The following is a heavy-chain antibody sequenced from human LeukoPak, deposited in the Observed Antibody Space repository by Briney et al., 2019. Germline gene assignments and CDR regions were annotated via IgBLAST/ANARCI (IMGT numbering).Heavy chain of an antibody. V-gene: IGHV3-7*01. J-gene: IGHJ4*02. D-gene: IGHD3-22*01. CDR2: INQGGSEK. CDR1: GFTFGSYA. CDR3: LRENHDSGWSFDY. Sequence: PGGSLRLSCAASGFTFGSYAMSWVRQAPGKGLEWVANINQGGSEKYYVDSVKGRFTISRDNAKNSLYLEMNSLRAEDTAVYYCLRENHDSGWSFDYWGQGTLVTVSS.